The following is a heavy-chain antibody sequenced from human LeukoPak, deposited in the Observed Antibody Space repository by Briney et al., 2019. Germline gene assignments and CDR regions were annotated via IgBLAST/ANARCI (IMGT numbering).Heavy chain of an antibody. CDR2: IFYSGSA. J-gene: IGHJ2*01. CDR1: GVSLSTNIYY. Sequence: SETLSLTCNVSGVSLSTNIYYWAWVRQPPGKGLEWIGTIFYSGSAYYNPSFKSRLAIPLDTSKNQFSLELSSVTAADTAVYYCARIGHGANSHLKWYFDLWGRGTLVTVSS. D-gene: IGHD4-23*01. V-gene: IGHV4-39*01. CDR3: ARIGHGANSHLKWYFDL.